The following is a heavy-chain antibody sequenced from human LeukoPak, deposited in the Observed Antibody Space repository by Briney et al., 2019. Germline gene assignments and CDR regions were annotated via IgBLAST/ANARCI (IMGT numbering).Heavy chain of an antibody. J-gene: IGHJ5*02. CDR3: VRDWLPYYRSGAALDP. CDR2: ISVYIGKT. Sequence: ASVKVSCKASGYTFSSYGINWVRQAPGQGLEWMGWISVYIGKTECSQKFLDRVTMTTDTSTSTAYMELRSLRSDDTAVYYCVRDWLPYYRSGAALDPWGQGTLVTVPS. CDR1: GYTFSSYG. D-gene: IGHD3-10*01. V-gene: IGHV1-18*04.